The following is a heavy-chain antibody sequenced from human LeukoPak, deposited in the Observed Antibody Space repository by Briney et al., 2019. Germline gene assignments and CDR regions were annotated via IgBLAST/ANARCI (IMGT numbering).Heavy chain of an antibody. Sequence: ASVKVSCKASGGTFSSYAISWVRQAPGQGLEWMGIINPSGGSTSYAQKFQGRVTMTRDMSTSTVYMELSSLRSEDTAVYYCARYYYDSSGYYYGAFDIWGQGTMVTVSS. CDR3: ARYYYDSSGYYYGAFDI. CDR2: INPSGGST. J-gene: IGHJ3*02. CDR1: GGTFSSYA. D-gene: IGHD3-22*01. V-gene: IGHV1-46*01.